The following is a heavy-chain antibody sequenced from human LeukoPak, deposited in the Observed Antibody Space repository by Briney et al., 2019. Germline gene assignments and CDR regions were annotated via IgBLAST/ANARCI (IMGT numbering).Heavy chain of an antibody. CDR3: ARAYGSSGFDF. Sequence: GESLKISCRGSGYSFTSYWIGWVRQMPGKGLEWMGIIHPDTSDTRYSPSFQGQVTISADKSISAAYVQWSSLKASDTAMYYCARAYGSSGFDFWGQGTLVIVSS. J-gene: IGHJ4*02. CDR1: GYSFTSYW. D-gene: IGHD3-10*01. V-gene: IGHV5-51*01. CDR2: IHPDTSDT.